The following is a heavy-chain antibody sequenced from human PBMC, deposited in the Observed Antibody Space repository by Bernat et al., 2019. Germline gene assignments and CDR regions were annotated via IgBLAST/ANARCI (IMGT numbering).Heavy chain of an antibody. CDR2: ISGSGGST. Sequence: EVQLLESGGGLVQPGGSLRLSCAASGFTFSSYAMSWVRQAPGKGLEWVSAISGSGGSTYYADSVKGRFTSSRDNSKNTLYLQMNSLRAEDTAGYYCAKWTEYSSGWDVWGQGTTVTVSS. J-gene: IGHJ6*02. CDR1: GFTFSSYA. CDR3: AKWTEYSSGWDV. D-gene: IGHD6-19*01. V-gene: IGHV3-23*01.